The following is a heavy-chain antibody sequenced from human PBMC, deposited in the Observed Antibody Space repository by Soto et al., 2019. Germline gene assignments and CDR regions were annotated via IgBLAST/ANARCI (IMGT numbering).Heavy chain of an antibody. J-gene: IGHJ6*02. V-gene: IGHV4-59*01. CDR1: GGSISGYY. CDR3: ARDRCRTRAYYYGMDV. CDR2: IHYSGST. D-gene: IGHD2-8*01. Sequence: QVQLQESGPGLVKPSETLSLTCTVSGGSISGYYWSWIRQPPGKGLEWIGYIHYSGSTNYHPSLKSRITISADTSQNQISLNLRSVTTADTAVYYCARDRCRTRAYYYGMDVWGQGTTVIVSS.